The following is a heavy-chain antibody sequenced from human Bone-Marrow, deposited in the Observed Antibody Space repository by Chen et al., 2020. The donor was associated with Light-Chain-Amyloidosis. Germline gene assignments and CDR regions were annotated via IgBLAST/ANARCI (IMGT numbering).Heavy chain of an antibody. CDR3: VKSLIPSRYLYHYYMDV. CDR1: GFTFNDYA. D-gene: IGHD1-1*01. CDR2: ISSNSGSI. Sequence: EVQLVESGGGLVQPGRSLRLSCAASGFTFNDYAMYWVRQGPGNGLEWVSGISSNSGSIGYADSVKGRFSISRDNAKNYLHLQMNSLRPEDTALYYCVKSLIPSRYLYHYYMDVWGKGTTVIVSS. V-gene: IGHV3-9*01. J-gene: IGHJ6*03.